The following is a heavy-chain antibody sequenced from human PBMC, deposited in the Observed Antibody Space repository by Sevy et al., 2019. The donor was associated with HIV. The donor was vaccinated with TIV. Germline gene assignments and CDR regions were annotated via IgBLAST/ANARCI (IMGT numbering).Heavy chain of an antibody. J-gene: IGHJ4*02. Sequence: SETLSLTCTVSGGSISSSSYYWGWIRQPPGKGLEWIGSIYYSGSTYYNPSLKSRVTISVDTSKNQFSLKLSSVTAADTAVYYSARHGESYPKPYYFDYWGQGTLVTVSS. V-gene: IGHV4-39*01. CDR2: IYYSGST. CDR1: GGSISSSSYY. CDR3: ARHGESYPKPYYFDY. D-gene: IGHD1-26*01.